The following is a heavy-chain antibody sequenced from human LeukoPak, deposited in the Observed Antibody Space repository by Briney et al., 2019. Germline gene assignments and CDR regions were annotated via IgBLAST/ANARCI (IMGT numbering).Heavy chain of an antibody. CDR3: ARGRRWLQSRYFDY. CDR2: INHSGST. J-gene: IGHJ4*02. V-gene: IGHV4-34*01. Sequence: SETLSLTCAVYGGSFSGYYWSWIRQPPGKGLEWIGEINHSGSTNYNPSLKSRVTISVDTSENQFSLKLSSVTAADTAVYYCARGRRWLQSRYFDYWGQGTLVTVSS. D-gene: IGHD5-24*01. CDR1: GGSFSGYY.